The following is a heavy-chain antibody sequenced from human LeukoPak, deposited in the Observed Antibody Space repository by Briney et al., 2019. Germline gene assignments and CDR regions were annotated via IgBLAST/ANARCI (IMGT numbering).Heavy chain of an antibody. V-gene: IGHV1-69*05. Sequence: ASVKVSCKASGGTFSSYAISWVRQAPGQGVEWMGGIIPIFGTANYAQKFQGRVTITTDESTSTAYMELSSLRSEDTAVYYCASAVFYVWGSPFDYWGQGTLVTVSS. CDR1: GGTFSSYA. J-gene: IGHJ4*02. CDR3: ASAVFYVWGSPFDY. D-gene: IGHD3-16*01. CDR2: IIPIFGTA.